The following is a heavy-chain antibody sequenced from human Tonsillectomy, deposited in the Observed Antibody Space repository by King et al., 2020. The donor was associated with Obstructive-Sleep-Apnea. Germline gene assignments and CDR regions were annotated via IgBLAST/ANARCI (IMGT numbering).Heavy chain of an antibody. CDR2: VSPNNDNT. J-gene: IGHJ4*02. V-gene: IGHV1-18*01. CDR1: GYSFTSYA. Sequence: QLVQSGAEVKKPGASVKVSCKASGYSFTSYAISWVRQAPGQGLEWMGWVSPNNDNTNIAQKFQGRVTMTTDTSTRTAYMELRSLRSDDTAMYYCARYSGHYWGQGTLVTVSS. CDR3: ARYSGHY. D-gene: IGHD1-26*01.